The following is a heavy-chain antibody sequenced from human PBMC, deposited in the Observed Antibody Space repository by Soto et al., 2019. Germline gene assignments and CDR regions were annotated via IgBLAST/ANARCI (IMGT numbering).Heavy chain of an antibody. V-gene: IGHV4-38-2*01. CDR2: IYHSGIT. Sequence: PLETLSLTCPVSGYSISSGYYWGWIRQPPGKGLEWIGSIYHSGITYYNASLKSRVTISVDTSKNQFSLKLTSVTDADTAVYYCASGIDFYYAMDVWGQGTTVTASS. CDR3: ASGIDFYYAMDV. J-gene: IGHJ6*01. CDR1: GYSISSGYY.